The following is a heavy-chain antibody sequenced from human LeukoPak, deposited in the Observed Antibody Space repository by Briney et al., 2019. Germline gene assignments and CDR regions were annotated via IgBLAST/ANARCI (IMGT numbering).Heavy chain of an antibody. CDR2: INQSGST. J-gene: IGHJ5*02. V-gene: IGHV4-34*01. Sequence: SETLSLTCAVYGGSFSGKHWSWIRQSLGKGLEWIGEINQSGSTKYNPSLKSRVTMSVDTSKNQFSLKLTSVTAADTAVYYCARFSPPAGSRFDPWGQGTLVTVSS. D-gene: IGHD2-2*01. CDR1: GGSFSGKH. CDR3: ARFSPPAGSRFDP.